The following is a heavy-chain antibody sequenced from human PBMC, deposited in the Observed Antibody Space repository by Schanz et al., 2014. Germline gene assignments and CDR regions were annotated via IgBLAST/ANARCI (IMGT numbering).Heavy chain of an antibody. J-gene: IGHJ5*02. CDR2: IYHSGST. Sequence: QVQLQESGPGLVKPSGTLSLTCAVSGASISSSNWWSWVRQPPGKGLEWIGEIYHSGSTNYNPSLKSRVPKTGDKPKKQFPLKVTSMTAADTAVYYCARGHHPHGITVAARGFDPWGQGTLVTVSS. CDR3: ARGHHPHGITVAARGFDP. D-gene: IGHD6-19*01. CDR1: GASISSSNW. V-gene: IGHV4-4*02.